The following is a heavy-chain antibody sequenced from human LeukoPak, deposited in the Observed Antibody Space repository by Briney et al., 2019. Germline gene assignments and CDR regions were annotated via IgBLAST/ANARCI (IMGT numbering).Heavy chain of an antibody. CDR1: ECTFTDSY. V-gene: IGHV1-2*02. CDR3: ARVACVVGATNLYYFHF. J-gene: IGHJ4*02. Sequence: ASVKVSCKASECTFTDSYMQWVRQAPGQGLEWMGWINPNSGDTNYAQKFQGRVTMTRDPSISTAYMALTRLRSDDTAVYYCARVACVVGATNLYYFHFGFQGTLVTVSS. CDR2: INPNSGDT. D-gene: IGHD1-26*01.